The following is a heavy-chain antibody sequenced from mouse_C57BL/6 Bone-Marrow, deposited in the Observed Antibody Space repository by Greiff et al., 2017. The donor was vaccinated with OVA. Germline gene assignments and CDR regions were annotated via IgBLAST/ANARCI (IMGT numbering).Heavy chain of an antibody. CDR3: ASPRQLRSYYFDY. CDR1: GYAFSSSW. D-gene: IGHD3-2*02. CDR2: IYPGDGDT. J-gene: IGHJ2*01. Sequence: QVQLKESGAELVKPGASVKISCKASGYAFSSSWMNWVKQRPGKGLVWIGQIYPGDGDTNYNGKFKGKATLTADKSSSTAYMQLSSLTSEDAAVYFGASPRQLRSYYFDYWGQGTTLTVSS. V-gene: IGHV1-80*01.